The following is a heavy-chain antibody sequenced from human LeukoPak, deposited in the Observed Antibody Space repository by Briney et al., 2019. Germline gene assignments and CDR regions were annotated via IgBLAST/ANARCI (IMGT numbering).Heavy chain of an antibody. CDR1: GYTSTGYY. D-gene: IGHD3-16*01. V-gene: IGHV1-46*01. Sequence: ASVKVSCKASGYTSTGYYMHWVRQAPGQGLEWMGIINPSGGSTSYAQKFQGRVTMTRDMSTSTVYMELSSLRSEDTAVYYCARVWGYYYMDVWGKGTTVTVSS. CDR3: ARVWGYYYMDV. CDR2: INPSGGST. J-gene: IGHJ6*03.